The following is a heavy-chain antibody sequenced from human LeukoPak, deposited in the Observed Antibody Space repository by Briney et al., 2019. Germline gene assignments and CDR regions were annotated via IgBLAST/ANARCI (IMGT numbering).Heavy chain of an antibody. D-gene: IGHD1-26*01. V-gene: IGHV3-30*02. CDR3: AKFDNRIVGAASFNY. CDR2: IRFDGSNK. Sequence: GGSLRPSCAASGFTFSSYGMHWVRQAPGKGLEWVAFIRFDGSNKYYADSVKGRLTISRDNSKNTLYLQMNSLRGEDTAVYYCAKFDNRIVGAASFNYWGQGTLVTVSS. CDR1: GFTFSSYG. J-gene: IGHJ4*02.